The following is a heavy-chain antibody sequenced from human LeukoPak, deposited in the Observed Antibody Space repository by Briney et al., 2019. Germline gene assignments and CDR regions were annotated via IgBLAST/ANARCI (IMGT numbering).Heavy chain of an antibody. CDR1: GGSFSGYY. V-gene: IGHV4-34*01. Sequence: PSETLSLTRAVYGGSFSGYYWSWIRQPPGKGLEWIGEINHSGSTNYNPSLKSRVTISVDTSKNQFSLKLSSVTAADTAVYYCARGSGLLWFGEPYFQHWGQGTLVTVSS. CDR2: INHSGST. D-gene: IGHD3-10*01. CDR3: ARGSGLLWFGEPYFQH. J-gene: IGHJ1*01.